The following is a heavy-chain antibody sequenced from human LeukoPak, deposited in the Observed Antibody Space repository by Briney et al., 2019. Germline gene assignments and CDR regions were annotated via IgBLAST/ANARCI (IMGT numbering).Heavy chain of an antibody. D-gene: IGHD2-2*01. J-gene: IGHJ4*02. CDR2: IWYDGSNK. CDR1: GFTFSSYG. V-gene: IGHV3-33*01. CDR3: ARGSSRNFDY. Sequence: GGSLRLSCAASGFTFSSYGMHWVRQAPGKGLEWVAVIWYDGSNKYYADSVKGRFTISRDNAKNSLYLQMNSLRDEDTALYYCARGSSRNFDYWGQGTLVTVSS.